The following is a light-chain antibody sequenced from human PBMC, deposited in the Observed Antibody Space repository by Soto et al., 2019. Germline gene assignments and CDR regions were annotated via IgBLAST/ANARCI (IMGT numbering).Light chain of an antibody. CDR1: SSDVGTYNF. V-gene: IGLV2-11*01. CDR3: CSYARSPSYV. CDR2: DVS. Sequence: QSALTQPPSVSGSLGQSVTISCTGTSSDVGTYNFVSWSQQHPGQTPNVLHYDVSERPSGVPDRFSGSKSGNTASLTISGLQAEDEADYYCCSYARSPSYVLGAGTKLTVL. J-gene: IGLJ1*01.